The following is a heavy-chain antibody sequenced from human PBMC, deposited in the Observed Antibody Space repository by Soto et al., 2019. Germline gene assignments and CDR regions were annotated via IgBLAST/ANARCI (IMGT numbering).Heavy chain of an antibody. J-gene: IGHJ6*04. D-gene: IGHD2-15*01. Sequence: QVQLEQSGAEVKKPGSSLKVSCKATGGTFNKYAISWVRQAPGQGLEWMAGIIPVYGTPNYAQRFQDRVTIIADESTTTAYMEVNSLTSEDTAIYYCSIVTAYGMDVWGTGTTVIVSS. CDR2: IIPVYGTP. CDR3: SIVTAYGMDV. V-gene: IGHV1-69*01. CDR1: GGTFNKYA.